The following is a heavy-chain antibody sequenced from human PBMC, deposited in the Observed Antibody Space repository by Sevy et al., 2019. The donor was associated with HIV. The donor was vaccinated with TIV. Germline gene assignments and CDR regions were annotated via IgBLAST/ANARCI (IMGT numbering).Heavy chain of an antibody. Sequence: GESLKISCVASGFTFSSYEMNWVRQAPGKGLEWVSYISSSGSTIYYADSVKGRFTISRDNAKNSLYLQMNSLRAEDTAVYYCAREGGYCSSTSCYTPGSVYVYYGMDVWGQGTTVTVSS. CDR2: ISSSGSTI. CDR1: GFTFSSYE. V-gene: IGHV3-48*03. D-gene: IGHD2-2*02. CDR3: AREGGYCSSTSCYTPGSVYVYYGMDV. J-gene: IGHJ6*02.